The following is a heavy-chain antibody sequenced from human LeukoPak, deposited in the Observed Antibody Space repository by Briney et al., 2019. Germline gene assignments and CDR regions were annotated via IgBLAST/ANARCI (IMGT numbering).Heavy chain of an antibody. CDR2: ISAYNVNT. V-gene: IGHV1-18*01. Sequence: ASVRVSCKASGYTFSNYGISWVRQAPGQGPEWMGWISAYNVNTKYTQKFQGRVTMTTDTSTNTAYMELRNLRSDDTAVFYCARGSAAAAGIFDYWGQGILVTVSS. J-gene: IGHJ4*02. CDR1: GYTFSNYG. D-gene: IGHD6-13*01. CDR3: ARGSAAAAGIFDY.